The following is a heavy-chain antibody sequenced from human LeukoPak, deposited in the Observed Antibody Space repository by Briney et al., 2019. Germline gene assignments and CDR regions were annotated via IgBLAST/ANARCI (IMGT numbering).Heavy chain of an antibody. V-gene: IGHV3-30*02. CDR1: GFTFLSYG. CDR2: IRYDGSNK. J-gene: IGHJ3*02. Sequence: PGGSLRLSCAASGFTFLSYGMHWVRQAPGKGLEWVAFIRYDGSNKYYADSVKGRFTISRDNSKNTLYLQMNSLRAEDTAVYYCARFPLLPFWSGYSGAFDIWGQGTMVTVSS. D-gene: IGHD3-3*01. CDR3: ARFPLLPFWSGYSGAFDI.